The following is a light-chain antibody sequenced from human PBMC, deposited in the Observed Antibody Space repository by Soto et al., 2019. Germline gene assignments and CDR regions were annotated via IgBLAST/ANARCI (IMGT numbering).Light chain of an antibody. CDR1: QSISSN. Sequence: EIVMTQSPATLSVSPGERATLSCRASQSISSNLAWYQQKPGQAPRLLISGTSTRATGIPARFSGRGPGTEFTLTISSLQSEDCAVYYCQQCNDWPHTFGQGTKLEIK. V-gene: IGKV3-15*01. J-gene: IGKJ2*01. CDR2: GTS. CDR3: QQCNDWPHT.